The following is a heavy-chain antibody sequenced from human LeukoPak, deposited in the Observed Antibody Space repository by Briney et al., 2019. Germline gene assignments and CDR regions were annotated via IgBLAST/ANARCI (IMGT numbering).Heavy chain of an antibody. V-gene: IGHV4-39*07. Sequence: SETLSLTCTVSGGSISSSSYYWGWIRQPPGKGLEWIGSIYYSGSTNYNPSLKSRVTISVDTSKNQFSLKLSSVTAADTAVYYCARGPSLDIVVVPAATGFDPWGQGTLVTVSS. CDR2: IYYSGST. D-gene: IGHD2-2*03. CDR1: GGSISSSSYY. J-gene: IGHJ5*02. CDR3: ARGPSLDIVVVPAATGFDP.